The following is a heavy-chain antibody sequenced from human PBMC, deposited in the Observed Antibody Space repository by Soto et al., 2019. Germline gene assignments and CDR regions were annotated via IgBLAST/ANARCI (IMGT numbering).Heavy chain of an antibody. J-gene: IGHJ4*02. CDR3: AKDRVSDHNNGWPQGS. Sequence: PGVSLRLSCAASGFTFSGYGMHWVRQAPGKGLEWVAVIVSDGSSRSYGDSVRGRFTISRDNSKNTLYLEMNSLKPEDTAVYYCAKDRVSDHNNGWPQGSWGQGTQVTVSS. V-gene: IGHV3-30*18. CDR2: IVSDGSSR. D-gene: IGHD6-19*01. CDR1: GFTFSGYG.